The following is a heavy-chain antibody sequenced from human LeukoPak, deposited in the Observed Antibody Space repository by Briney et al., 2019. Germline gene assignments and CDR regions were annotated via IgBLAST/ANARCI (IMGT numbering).Heavy chain of an antibody. Sequence: PGGSLRLSCAASGFTFDDYAMHWVRQAPEKGLEWVSGISWNSGSIGYADSVKGRFTISRDNAKNSLYLQMNSLRAEDTALYYCAKDDPEANDAFDIWGQGTMVTVSS. CDR2: ISWNSGSI. CDR1: GFTFDDYA. CDR3: AKDDPEANDAFDI. D-gene: IGHD1-14*01. J-gene: IGHJ3*02. V-gene: IGHV3-9*01.